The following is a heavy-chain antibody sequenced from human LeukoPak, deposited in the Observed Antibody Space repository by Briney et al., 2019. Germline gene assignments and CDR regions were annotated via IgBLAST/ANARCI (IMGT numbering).Heavy chain of an antibody. Sequence: AASVTVSCKASGYTFTSYYMHWVRQAPGQGLEWMGVINPSGGGTSYAQKFQGRVTMTRDTSTSTVYMELSSLRSEDTAVYSCARDLGRLRSPGHFYYYGMDVWGQGTTVTVSS. D-gene: IGHD4-17*01. CDR1: GYTFTSYY. CDR3: ARDLGRLRSPGHFYYYGMDV. J-gene: IGHJ6*02. CDR2: INPSGGGT. V-gene: IGHV1-46*01.